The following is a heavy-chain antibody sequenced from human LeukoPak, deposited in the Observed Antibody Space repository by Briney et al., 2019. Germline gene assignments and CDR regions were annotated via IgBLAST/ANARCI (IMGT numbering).Heavy chain of an antibody. CDR2: INQDASEK. CDR3: ARIGSDPFDY. CDR1: GLIFSNYW. Sequence: PGGSLRLSCAASGLIFSNYWMGWVRQAPGKGLEWVASINQDASEKYYVDSVKGRFTISRDNAKNTLYLQMDSLRAEDTAVYYCARIGSDPFDYWGQGTLVTVSS. D-gene: IGHD6-25*01. J-gene: IGHJ4*02. V-gene: IGHV3-7*01.